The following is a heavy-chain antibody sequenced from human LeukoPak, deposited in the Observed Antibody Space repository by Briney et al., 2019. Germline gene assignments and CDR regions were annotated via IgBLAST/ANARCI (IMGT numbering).Heavy chain of an antibody. J-gene: IGHJ6*02. CDR3: ARDYGLDV. CDR1: GGSISSYY. V-gene: IGHV4-59*12. CDR2: IYYSGST. Sequence: SETLSLTCTVSGGSISSYYWSWIRQPPGKGLEWIGYIYYSGSTNYNPSLKSRVTISVDKSKNQFSLKLNSVTAADTAVYYCARDYGLDVWGQGTTVTVSS.